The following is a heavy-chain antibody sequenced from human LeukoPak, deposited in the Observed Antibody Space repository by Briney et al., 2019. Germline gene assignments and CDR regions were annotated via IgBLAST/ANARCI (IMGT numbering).Heavy chain of an antibody. CDR3: ARGYGSGSYNNFNQ. J-gene: IGHJ4*02. V-gene: IGHV4-59*02. CDR1: GASVRGYY. Sequence: SETLSLTCTVSGASVRGYYWSWIRQPPGKGLEWIGYIHYTGNTDYNPSLTSRVTMSVDTSKNRFSLMLTSVTAADTAVYYCARGYGSGSYNNFNQWGQGLLVAVSS. CDR2: IHYTGNT. D-gene: IGHD3-10*01.